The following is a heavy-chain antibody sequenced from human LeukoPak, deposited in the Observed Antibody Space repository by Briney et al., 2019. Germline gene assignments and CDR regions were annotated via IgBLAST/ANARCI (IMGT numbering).Heavy chain of an antibody. Sequence: GGSLRVSCAASGFTFSGYWMSWVRQTPEKGLEWVANIKQDGSEKYYVDSVKGRFTISRDNAKNSLFLQMNSLRAADPAVYYCARDKIVGPTTLDYGGQGTLVTVSS. CDR2: IKQDGSEK. V-gene: IGHV3-7*01. CDR3: ARDKIVGPTTLDY. D-gene: IGHD1-26*01. CDR1: GFTFSGYW. J-gene: IGHJ4*02.